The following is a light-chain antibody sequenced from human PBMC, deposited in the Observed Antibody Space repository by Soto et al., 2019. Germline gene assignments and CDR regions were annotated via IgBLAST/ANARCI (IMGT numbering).Light chain of an antibody. CDR1: QTVRNNY. CDR3: QHYGGSFI. Sequence: EIVLTQSPGTLSLSPGERATLSCRASQTVRNNYLAWYQQKPGQAPRLLIYDASSRATGIPDRFSGGGSGTDFTLTISRLEPEDFAVYYCQHYGGSFIFGPGT. J-gene: IGKJ3*01. CDR2: DAS. V-gene: IGKV3-20*01.